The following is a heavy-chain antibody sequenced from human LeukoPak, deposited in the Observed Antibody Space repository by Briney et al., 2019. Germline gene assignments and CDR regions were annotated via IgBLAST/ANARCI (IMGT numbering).Heavy chain of an antibody. CDR3: ARMMTTVTFPDY. V-gene: IGHV4-34*01. CDR1: GGSFSGYY. CDR2: INHSGST. D-gene: IGHD4-11*01. Sequence: SETLSLTCAVYGGSFSGYYWSWIRQPPGKGLEWIGEINHSGSTNYNPSLKSRVTISVDTSKNQFSLKLSSVTAADTAVYYCARMMTTVTFPDYWGQGTLVTVSS. J-gene: IGHJ4*02.